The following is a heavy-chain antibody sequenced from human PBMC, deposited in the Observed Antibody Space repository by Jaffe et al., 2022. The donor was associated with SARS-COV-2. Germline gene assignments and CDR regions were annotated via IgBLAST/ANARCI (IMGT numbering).Heavy chain of an antibody. Sequence: QVQLQESGPGLVKPSETLSLTCTVSGGSISSYFWSWIRQPPGKGLEWIGYISNRGTTNYNPSLNSRVTISADTSRSQLSLKLSSVSAADTAVYYCAACPYTSGYYGGSPEYFQRWGQGTLVIVSS. J-gene: IGHJ1*01. CDR1: GGSISSYF. CDR2: ISNRGTT. D-gene: IGHD6-19*01. CDR3: AACPYTSGYYGGSPEYFQR. V-gene: IGHV4-59*01.